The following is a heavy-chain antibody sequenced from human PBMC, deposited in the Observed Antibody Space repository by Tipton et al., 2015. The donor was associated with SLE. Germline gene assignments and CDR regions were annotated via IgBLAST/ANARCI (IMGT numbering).Heavy chain of an antibody. Sequence: TLSLTCNVSGYSIRNGYYWGWIRQAPGKGLEWTGTIHHSGITYYNPSLKSRITISLDKSNNHFSLRLSSLTAADTAVYYCARGPDYSNYYFYRMDVWGQGTTVTVSS. V-gene: IGHV4-38-2*02. CDR2: IHHSGIT. CDR3: ARGPDYSNYYFYRMDV. J-gene: IGHJ6*02. CDR1: GYSIRNGYY. D-gene: IGHD4-11*01.